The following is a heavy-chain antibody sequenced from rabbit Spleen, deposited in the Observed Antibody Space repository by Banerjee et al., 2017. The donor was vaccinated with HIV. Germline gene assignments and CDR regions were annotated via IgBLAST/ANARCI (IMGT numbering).Heavy chain of an antibody. CDR3: ARDGAGGSYFAL. Sequence: QQQLVESGGGLVKPEGSLKLSCTASGFSFSNKAVMCWVRQAPGKGLEWIACINAITGKAVYANWAKGRFTISKTSSTTVTLQMTSLTAADTATYFCARDGAGGSYFALWGQGTLVTVS. D-gene: IGHD8-1*01. J-gene: IGHJ4*01. V-gene: IGHV1S45*01. CDR2: INAITGKA. CDR1: GFSFSNKAV.